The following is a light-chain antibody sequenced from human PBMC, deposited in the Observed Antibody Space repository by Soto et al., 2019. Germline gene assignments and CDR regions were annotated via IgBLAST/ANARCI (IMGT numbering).Light chain of an antibody. CDR3: QQYGNSPPVT. CDR2: GAS. CDR1: QSVTSDY. J-gene: IGKJ4*01. Sequence: EIVLPQSPGTLSLSPGDRATLSCRASQSVTSDYLAWYQQKPGQAPRLLIYGASIRATGIPDRFSGSGSGTDFTITISRLEPEDFAMYHCQQYGNSPPVTFGGGTKVEIK. V-gene: IGKV3-20*01.